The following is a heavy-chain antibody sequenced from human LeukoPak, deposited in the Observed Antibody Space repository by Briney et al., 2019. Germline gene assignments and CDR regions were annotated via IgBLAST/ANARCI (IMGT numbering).Heavy chain of an antibody. V-gene: IGHV4-39*01. J-gene: IGHJ4*02. CDR2: IHYSGKP. Sequence: PETLSLTCTVSGGSISGSSQYWGWIRQPPGKGLEWIGSIHYSGKPYDNPSLKSRFTMSVDTSKNQFSLKLSSVTAADTALYYCARLLYDSRGHQYFDYWGQGTLVTVSS. D-gene: IGHD3-22*01. CDR1: GGSISGSSQY. CDR3: ARLLYDSRGHQYFDY.